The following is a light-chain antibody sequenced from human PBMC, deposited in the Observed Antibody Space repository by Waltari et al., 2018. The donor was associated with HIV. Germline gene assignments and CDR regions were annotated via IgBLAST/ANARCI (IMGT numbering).Light chain of an antibody. CDR1: QSVSSSH. Sequence: EIVLTQSPGTLSLPPGDRATLSCRASQSVSSSHLAWYQRKPGQAPRLLIYGASSRATGIPDRFSGSGSGTEFTLTINGVQPEDFATYYCQQSHSTPLTFGPGTKVDV. CDR2: GAS. V-gene: IGKV3-20*01. J-gene: IGKJ3*01. CDR3: QQSHSTPLT.